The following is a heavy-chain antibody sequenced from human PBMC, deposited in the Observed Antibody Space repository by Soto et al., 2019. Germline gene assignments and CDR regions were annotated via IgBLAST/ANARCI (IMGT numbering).Heavy chain of an antibody. D-gene: IGHD6-13*01. V-gene: IGHV4-59*08. CDR3: ARHAFEGGSWFLFDP. CDR1: GDSISSNY. J-gene: IGHJ5*02. CDR2: IHHSGST. Sequence: PSETQSLTCTVSGDSISSNYWSWVRQPPGRGLEWIGCIHHSGSTNYNPSLKSRVIMSVDTSRNQVTLKLSSATAADTVVYYCARHAFEGGSWFLFDPWGQGTLVTVSS.